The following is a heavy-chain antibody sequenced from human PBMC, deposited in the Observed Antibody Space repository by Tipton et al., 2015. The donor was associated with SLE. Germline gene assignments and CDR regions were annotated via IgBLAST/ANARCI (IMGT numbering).Heavy chain of an antibody. CDR2: ISYSGAT. CDR3: ARLTPWGYDY. V-gene: IGHV4-39*07. Sequence: TLSLICTVSGDTIDGNTYFWDWIRQPPGKGLMLIGSISYSGATSYNPSLKSRVTISVDTSKNQFSLSLISVTAADTAVYYCARLTPWGYDYWGPGMLVTVSS. D-gene: IGHD7-27*01. J-gene: IGHJ4*02. CDR1: GDTIDGNTYF.